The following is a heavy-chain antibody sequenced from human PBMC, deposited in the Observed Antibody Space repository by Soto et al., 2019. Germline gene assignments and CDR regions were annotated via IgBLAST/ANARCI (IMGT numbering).Heavy chain of an antibody. D-gene: IGHD2-21*01. CDR2: ISPDGSRG. J-gene: IGHJ4*02. CDR1: GFTFSNNA. CDR3: TRDIPETFGSDY. Sequence: PGGSLRLSCAASGFTFSNNAMHWVRQAPGKGLEWVAFISPDGSRGYYADSVKGQFTISRDNSKDTLYLQMDTVRAEDTALYYCTRDIPETFGSDYWGQGTQVTVSS. V-gene: IGHV3-30-3*01.